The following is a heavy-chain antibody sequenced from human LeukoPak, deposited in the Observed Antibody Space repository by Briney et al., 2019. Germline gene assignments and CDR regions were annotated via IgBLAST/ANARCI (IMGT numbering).Heavy chain of an antibody. Sequence: GGSLRLSCAASGFTFSNYWMSWVRQAPGKGLEWVANIKQDGSEKYYVDSAKGRFTISRDNDKNSLYLQMNSLRAEDAAVYYCASGRQLGYWGQGTLVTVSS. J-gene: IGHJ4*02. CDR2: IKQDGSEK. CDR1: GFTFSNYW. D-gene: IGHD6-13*01. V-gene: IGHV3-7*01. CDR3: ASGRQLGY.